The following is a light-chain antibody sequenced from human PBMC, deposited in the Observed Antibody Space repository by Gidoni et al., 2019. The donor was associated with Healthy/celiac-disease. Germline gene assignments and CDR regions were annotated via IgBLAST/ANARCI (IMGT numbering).Light chain of an antibody. CDR3: QQRSNWPPT. Sequence: EIVFTQSPATLSLSPGERATLSCRASQRVSSYLAWYQQKTGQAPRLLIYDASNRATGIPARFSGSGSGTDFTLTSSSLEPEDFAVYYCQQRSNWPPTFGQGTRLEIK. J-gene: IGKJ5*01. CDR1: QRVSSY. V-gene: IGKV3-11*01. CDR2: DAS.